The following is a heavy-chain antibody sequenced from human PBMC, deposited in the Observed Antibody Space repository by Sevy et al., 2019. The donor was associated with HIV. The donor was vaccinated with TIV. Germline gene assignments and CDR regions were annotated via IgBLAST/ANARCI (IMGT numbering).Heavy chain of an antibody. D-gene: IGHD6-13*01. J-gene: IGHJ4*02. CDR1: GFTFSSYD. CDR2: ISPTGGTT. V-gene: IGHV3-23*01. CDR3: AKDLEQQLGPDY. Sequence: GGSLRLSCAASGFTFSSYDMSWVRQAPGKGLEWVSGISPTGGTTHYAESVKGRFIISRDNSKKTLFLQMNSLRAEDTALYSCAKDLEQQLGPDYWGQGTQVTVS.